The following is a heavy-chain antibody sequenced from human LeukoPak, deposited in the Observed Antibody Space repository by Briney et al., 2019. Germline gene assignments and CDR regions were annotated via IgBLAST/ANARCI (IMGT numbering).Heavy chain of an antibody. V-gene: IGHV1-69*15. CDR3: AREPYGGNPNFDY. D-gene: IGHD4-23*01. J-gene: IGHJ4*02. CDR2: IIPIFGTA. CDR1: GGTFSSYA. Sequence: SVKVSCKASGGTFSSYAISWVRQAPGLGLEWMGRIIPIFGTANYAQKFQGRVTITADESTSTAYMELSSLRSEDTAVYYCAREPYGGNPNFDYWGQGTLVTVSS.